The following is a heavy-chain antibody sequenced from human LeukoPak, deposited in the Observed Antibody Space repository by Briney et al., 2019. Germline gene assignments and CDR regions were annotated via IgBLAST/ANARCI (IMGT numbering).Heavy chain of an antibody. D-gene: IGHD3-10*01. Sequence: GGSLRLSCAASGFTFSSYWMHWVRQAPGKGLVWVSRINSDGSSTSYADSVKGRFTISRDNAKNSLYLQMNSLRAEDTAVYYCARAPSHGDYMDVWGKGTTVTVSS. V-gene: IGHV3-74*01. CDR2: INSDGSST. J-gene: IGHJ6*03. CDR1: GFTFSSYW. CDR3: ARAPSHGDYMDV.